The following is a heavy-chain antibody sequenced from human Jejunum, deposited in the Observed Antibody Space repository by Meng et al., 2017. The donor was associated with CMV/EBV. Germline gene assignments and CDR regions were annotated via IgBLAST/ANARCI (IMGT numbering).Heavy chain of an antibody. D-gene: IGHD3-10*01. V-gene: IGHV3-11*05. CDR3: VRGNYPWYFDY. Sequence: VRCVGSRVAFVRPGGSPGLPCPASGSTFSDSYMNWIRQAPGKGLEWISYIGTSSTFTNYADSVKGRFTISRDNTKNSLYLQMNSLRVEDTAVYFCVRGNYPWYFDYWGQGILVTVSS. CDR1: GSTFSDSY. J-gene: IGHJ4*02. CDR2: IGTSSTFT.